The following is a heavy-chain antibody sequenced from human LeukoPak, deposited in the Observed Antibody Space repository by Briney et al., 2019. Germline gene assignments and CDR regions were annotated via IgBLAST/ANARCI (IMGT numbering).Heavy chain of an antibody. V-gene: IGHV3-23*01. CDR1: GFTFSSYA. CDR3: AKDLVGATGGFDY. Sequence: TGGSLRLSRAASGFTFSSYAMSWVRQAPGKGLEWVSAISGSGGSTYYADSVKGRFTISRDNSKNTLYLQMNSLRAEDTAVYYCAKDLVGATGGFDYWGQGTLVTVSS. CDR2: ISGSGGST. D-gene: IGHD1-26*01. J-gene: IGHJ4*02.